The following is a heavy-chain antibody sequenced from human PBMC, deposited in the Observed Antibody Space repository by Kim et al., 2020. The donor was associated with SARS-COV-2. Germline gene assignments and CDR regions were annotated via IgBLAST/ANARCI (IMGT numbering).Heavy chain of an antibody. CDR3: ARDGLLRPATYGYFQH. D-gene: IGHD2-15*01. CDR2: IKQDGSEK. V-gene: IGHV3-7*01. Sequence: GGSLRLSCAASGFTFSSYWMSWVRQAPGKGLEWVANIKQDGSEKYYVDSVKGRFTISRDNAKNSLYLQMNSLRAEDTAVYYCARDGLLRPATYGYFQHWGQGTLVTVSS. CDR1: GFTFSSYW. J-gene: IGHJ1*01.